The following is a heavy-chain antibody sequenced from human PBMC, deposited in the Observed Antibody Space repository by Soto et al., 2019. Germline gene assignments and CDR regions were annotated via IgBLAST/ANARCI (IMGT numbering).Heavy chain of an antibody. J-gene: IGHJ4*02. D-gene: IGHD2-2*01. V-gene: IGHV3-23*01. CDR2: ISGSGGST. CDR1: GFTFSSYA. Sequence: EVQLLESGGGLVQPGGSPRLSCAASGFTFSSYAMSWVRQAPGKGLEWVSVISGSGGSTYYADSVKGRFTISRDNSKNTLYLQMNSLRAEDTAVYYCAKWSIVVVPAAGDFDYWGQGTQVTVSS. CDR3: AKWSIVVVPAAGDFDY.